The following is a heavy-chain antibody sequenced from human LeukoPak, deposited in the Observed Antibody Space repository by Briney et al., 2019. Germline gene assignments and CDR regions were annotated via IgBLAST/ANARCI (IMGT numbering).Heavy chain of an antibody. CDR3: ANDYRPGSFHDF. Sequence: GGSLRLSCAASGFAFSSYAMSWVRQPPGKGLEWVSVISRRDDYTYYADSVKGRFTTSRDNSKNALYLQMNTLRAEDTAVYYCANDYRPGSFHDFWGQGTLVTVSS. CDR2: ISRRDDYT. V-gene: IGHV3-23*01. CDR1: GFAFSSYA. D-gene: IGHD3-10*01. J-gene: IGHJ4*02.